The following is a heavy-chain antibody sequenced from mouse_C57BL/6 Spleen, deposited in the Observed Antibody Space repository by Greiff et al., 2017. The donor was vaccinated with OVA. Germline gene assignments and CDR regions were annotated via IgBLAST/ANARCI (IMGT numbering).Heavy chain of an antibody. CDR3: APTGGGYYYAMDY. J-gene: IGHJ4*01. CDR2: INPSTGGT. Sequence: EVQLQQSGPELVKPGASVKISCKASGYSFTGYYMNWVKQSPEKSLEWIGEINPSTGGTTYNQKFKAKATLTVDKSSSTAYMQLKSLTSEDSAVYYCAPTGGGYYYAMDYWGQGTSVTVSS. V-gene: IGHV1-42*01. CDR1: GYSFTGYY.